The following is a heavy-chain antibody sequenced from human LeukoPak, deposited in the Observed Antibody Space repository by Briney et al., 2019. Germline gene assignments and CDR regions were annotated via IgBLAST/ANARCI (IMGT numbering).Heavy chain of an antibody. V-gene: IGHV4-39*07. CDR3: ARDGNAL. Sequence: PSETLSLTCTVSGGSISSSSYYWGWIRQPPGKGLEWIGSIYYSGGTYYNPSLKSRVTISVDTSKNQFSLKLSSVTAADTAVYYCARDGNALWGQGTLVTVSS. J-gene: IGHJ4*02. CDR2: IYYSGGT. CDR1: GGSISSSSYY. D-gene: IGHD1-1*01.